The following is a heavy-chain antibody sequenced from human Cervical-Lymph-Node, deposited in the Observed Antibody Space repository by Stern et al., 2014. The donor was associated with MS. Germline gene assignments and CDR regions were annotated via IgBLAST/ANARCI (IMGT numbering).Heavy chain of an antibody. V-gene: IGHV5-51*01. CDR1: GYSFTSYW. Sequence: EVQLLESGAEVKKPGESLKISCKGSGYSFTSYWIGWVRQMPGKGLEWMGIIYPGDSDTRYSPSFQGQVTISADKSISTAYLQWSSLKASDTAMYYCARHLTRRRHYYYGMDVWGQGTTVTVSS. CDR3: ARHLTRRRHYYYGMDV. D-gene: IGHD6-6*01. J-gene: IGHJ6*02. CDR2: IYPGDSDT.